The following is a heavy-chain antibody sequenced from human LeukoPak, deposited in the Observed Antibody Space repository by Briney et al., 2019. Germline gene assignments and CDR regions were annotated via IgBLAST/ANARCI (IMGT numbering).Heavy chain of an antibody. J-gene: IGHJ4*02. CDR2: ISTTSSYI. Sequence: GGSLRLSCAASGFTFSSYSMNWVRPAPGKGLEWVACISTTSSYIYHADSLKGRFTISRGDAKNSLYLQMNSLRAEDTAVYFCARDEYSSSPGYFDYWGQGTLVTVSS. CDR1: GFTFSSYS. D-gene: IGHD6-6*01. V-gene: IGHV3-21*01. CDR3: ARDEYSSSPGYFDY.